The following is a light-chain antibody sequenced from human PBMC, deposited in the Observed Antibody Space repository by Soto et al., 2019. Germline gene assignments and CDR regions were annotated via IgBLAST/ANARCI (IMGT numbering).Light chain of an antibody. J-gene: IGKJ1*01. CDR3: QQYNSYST. CDR1: QSVSSY. CDR2: GAS. V-gene: IGKV3-15*01. Sequence: EIVLTQSPATLSLSPWEIATLSCRASQSVSSYLAWYQQTPGQAPRLLIYGASTRATGIPARFSGSGSGTEFTLTISSLQPEDFASYYCQQYNSYSTFGQGTRWIS.